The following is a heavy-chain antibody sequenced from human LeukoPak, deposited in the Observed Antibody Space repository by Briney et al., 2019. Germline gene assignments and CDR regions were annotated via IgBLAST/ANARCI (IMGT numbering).Heavy chain of an antibody. J-gene: IGHJ6*04. CDR3: ARDYSKGAAAATRYYYYYGMDV. CDR1: GYTFTSYY. CDR2: INASGGST. D-gene: IGHD6-13*01. Sequence: ASVKVSCKASGYTFTSYYMHWVRQAPGQGLEWMGIINASGGSTSYAQKFQGRVTMTRDTSTSTVYMELSSLRSEDTAVYYCARDYSKGAAAATRYYYYYGMDVWGKGTTVTVSS. V-gene: IGHV1-46*01.